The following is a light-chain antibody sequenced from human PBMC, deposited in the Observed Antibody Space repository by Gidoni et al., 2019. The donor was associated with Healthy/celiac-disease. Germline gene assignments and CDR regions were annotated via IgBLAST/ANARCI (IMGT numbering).Light chain of an antibody. Sequence: QSVLTQPPSVSGAPGQRVTISCTGSSSNIGAGYDVHWYQQLPGTAPKLLIYGNSNRPSGVPYRFSGSKSGTSASLAITGLQAEDEADYYCQSYDSSLSAPYVFGTGTKVTVL. CDR1: SSNIGAGYD. CDR3: QSYDSSLSAPYV. V-gene: IGLV1-40*01. J-gene: IGLJ1*01. CDR2: GNS.